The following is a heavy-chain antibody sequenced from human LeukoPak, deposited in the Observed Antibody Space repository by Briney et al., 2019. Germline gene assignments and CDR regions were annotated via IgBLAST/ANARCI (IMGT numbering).Heavy chain of an antibody. J-gene: IGHJ4*02. CDR3: AVAAAGY. V-gene: IGHV3-30*04. Sequence: GGSLRLSCAASGFTFSSYAMHWVRQAPGKGLEWVAVISYDGSNKYYADSVKGRFTISRDNSKNTLYLQMNSLRAEDTAVYYCAVAAAGYWGQGTLVTVSS. CDR1: GFTFSSYA. CDR2: ISYDGSNK. D-gene: IGHD6-13*01.